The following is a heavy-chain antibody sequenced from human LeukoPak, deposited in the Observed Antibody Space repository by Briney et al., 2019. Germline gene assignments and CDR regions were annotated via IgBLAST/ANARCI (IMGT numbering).Heavy chain of an antibody. D-gene: IGHD4-17*01. Sequence: GASVKVSCKASGGTFSSYAISWVRPAPGQGLEWMGRIIPILGIANYAQKFQGRVTITADKSTSTAYMELSSLRSEDTAVYYCARDRSDSGDYVLLDNWGQGSLVTVSS. J-gene: IGHJ4*02. V-gene: IGHV1-69*04. CDR3: ARDRSDSGDYVLLDN. CDR2: IIPILGIA. CDR1: GGTFSSYA.